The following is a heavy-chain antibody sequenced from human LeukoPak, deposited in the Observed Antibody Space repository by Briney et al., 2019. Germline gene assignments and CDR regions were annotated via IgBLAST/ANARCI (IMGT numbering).Heavy chain of an antibody. V-gene: IGHV1-69*13. CDR3: ARHPRVGAQGVDY. CDR1: GGTFSSYT. J-gene: IGHJ4*02. Sequence: ASVKVSCKASGGTFSSYTISWVRQAPGQGLEWMGGIIPIFGTANYAQKFQGRVSITADESTSTAYMELSSLRSEDTAVYYCARHPRVGAQGVDYWGQGTLVTVSS. CDR2: IIPIFGTA. D-gene: IGHD1-26*01.